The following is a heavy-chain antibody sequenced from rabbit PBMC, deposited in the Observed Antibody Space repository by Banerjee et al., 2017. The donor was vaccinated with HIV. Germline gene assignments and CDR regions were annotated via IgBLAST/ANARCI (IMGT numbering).Heavy chain of an antibody. J-gene: IGHJ4*01. D-gene: IGHD6-1*01. CDR2: IYVGSSGST. CDR1: GFYFSNKYV. V-gene: IGHV1S45*01. Sequence: QEQLEKSGGDLVKPKESLTVTCAASGFYFSNKYVMCCVRQAPGKGLEWIACIYVGSSGSTYYASLAKGRFTISRSTSLNTVTLQMTSLTAAYTATYFCARVGYYTYGYACYAYATLNLWGPGTLVTVS. CDR3: ARVGYYTYGYACYAYATLNL.